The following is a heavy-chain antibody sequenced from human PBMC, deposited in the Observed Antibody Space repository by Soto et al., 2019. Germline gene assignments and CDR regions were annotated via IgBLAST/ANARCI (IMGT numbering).Heavy chain of an antibody. CDR1: GFTFSDHY. CDR2: SSNSGSFT. D-gene: IGHD1-1*01. Sequence: GGSLRLSCAASGFTFSDHYMSWIRQAPGKGLEWIGYSSNSGSFTRYADSVKGRFSISRDNAKNSLYLQINSLGGDDTAIYYCVRSGDNYNLLDYWGQGTPVTVSS. J-gene: IGHJ4*02. CDR3: VRSGDNYNLLDY. V-gene: IGHV3-11*06.